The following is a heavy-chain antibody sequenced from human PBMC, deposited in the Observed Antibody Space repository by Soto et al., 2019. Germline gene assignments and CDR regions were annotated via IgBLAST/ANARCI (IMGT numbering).Heavy chain of an antibody. V-gene: IGHV4-34*01. J-gene: IGHJ5*02. D-gene: IGHD4-17*01. Sequence: QVQLQQWGAGLLKPSETLSLTCAVYGGSFSGYYWSWIRQPPGKGLEWIGEINHSGSTNYNPSLKSPVTISVDTSKNQSPPKLCSVTAAATAGYYCARADDYGDYVREGWFDPWGQGTLVTVSS. CDR1: GGSFSGYY. CDR2: INHSGST. CDR3: ARADDYGDYVREGWFDP.